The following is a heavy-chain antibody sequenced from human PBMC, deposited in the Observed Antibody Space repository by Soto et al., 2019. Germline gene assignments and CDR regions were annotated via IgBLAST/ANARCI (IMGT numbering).Heavy chain of an antibody. J-gene: IGHJ6*02. Sequence: SETLSLTCTFSGGSISSGDYYWSWIRQPPGKSLEWIGYIYYSGSTYYNPSLKSRVTISVDTSKNQFSLKLSSVTAADTAVYYCAREPYGSGSYYNKGYYYYGMDVWGQGTTVTVSS. CDR2: IYYSGST. V-gene: IGHV4-30-4*01. CDR1: GGSISSGDYY. D-gene: IGHD3-10*01. CDR3: AREPYGSGSYYNKGYYYYGMDV.